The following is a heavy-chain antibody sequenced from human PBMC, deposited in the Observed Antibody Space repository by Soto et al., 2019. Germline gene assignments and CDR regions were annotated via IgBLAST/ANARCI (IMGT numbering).Heavy chain of an antibody. D-gene: IGHD5-12*01. J-gene: IGHJ4*02. V-gene: IGHV2-5*02. CDR1: GFSLSTSGVG. CDR3: AHLGGYDFHPDY. CDR2: IYWDDDK. Sequence: QITLKESGPTLVKPTQTLTLTCAFSGFSLSTSGVGVGWIRQPPGKALEWLALIYWDDDKRYSPSLKSRLTITKDTSKNQVVLTMTNMDPVDTATYYCAHLGGYDFHPDYWGQGTLVTVSS.